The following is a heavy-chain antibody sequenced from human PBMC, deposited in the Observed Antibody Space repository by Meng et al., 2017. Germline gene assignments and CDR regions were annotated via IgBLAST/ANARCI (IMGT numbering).Heavy chain of an antibody. CDR2: INHSGST. CDR1: GGSFSCYY. CDR3: ARVGKVVTAPLTY. J-gene: IGHJ4*02. D-gene: IGHD2-21*02. V-gene: IGHV4-34*01. Sequence: QHVGVGLLKPSETVARSLPVYGGSFSCYYWSWIRQPPGKGLEWIGEINHSGSTNYNPSLKSRVTISVDTSKNQFSLKLSSVTAADTAVYYCARVGKVVTAPLTYWGQGTLVTVSS.